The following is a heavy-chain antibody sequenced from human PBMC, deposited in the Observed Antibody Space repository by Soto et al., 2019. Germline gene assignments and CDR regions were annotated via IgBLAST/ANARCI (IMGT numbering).Heavy chain of an antibody. CDR1: GFTFSSYG. CDR2: ISYDGSNK. CDR3: AKDTPGYSGYDFGY. V-gene: IGHV3-30*18. Sequence: PVGSLRLSCAASGFTFSSYGMHWVRQAPGKGLEWVAVISYDGSNKYYADSVKGRFTISRDNSKNTLYLQMNSLRAEDTAVYYCAKDTPGYSGYDFGYWGQGTLVTVSS. J-gene: IGHJ4*02. D-gene: IGHD5-12*01.